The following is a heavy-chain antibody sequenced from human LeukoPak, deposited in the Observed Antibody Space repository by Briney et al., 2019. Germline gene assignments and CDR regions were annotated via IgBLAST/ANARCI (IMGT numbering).Heavy chain of an antibody. J-gene: IGHJ5*02. V-gene: IGHV3-23*01. Sequence: GGSLRLSCAASGFTFSSYAMSWVRQAPGKGLEWVSAISGSGGSTYYADSVKGRFTISRDNSKNTLYLQMNSLRAEDTALYYCARCSSTSCFNWFDPWGQGTLVTVSS. CDR3: ARCSSTSCFNWFDP. CDR1: GFTFSSYA. CDR2: ISGSGGST. D-gene: IGHD2-2*01.